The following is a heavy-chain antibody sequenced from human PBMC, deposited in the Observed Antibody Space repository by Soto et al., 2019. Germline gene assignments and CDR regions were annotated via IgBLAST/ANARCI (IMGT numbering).Heavy chain of an antibody. J-gene: IGHJ5*02. CDR1: GGTFSSYA. CDR3: ARGRATPCFSGGSCYRENDNWFDP. CDR2: IIPIFGTA. V-gene: IGHV1-69*13. D-gene: IGHD2-15*01. Sequence: GASVKVSCKASGGTFSSYAISWVRQAPGQGLEWMGGIIPIFGTANYAQKFQGRVTITADESTSTAYMELSSLRSEDTAVYYCARGRATPCFSGGSCYRENDNWFDPWGQGTLVTVSS.